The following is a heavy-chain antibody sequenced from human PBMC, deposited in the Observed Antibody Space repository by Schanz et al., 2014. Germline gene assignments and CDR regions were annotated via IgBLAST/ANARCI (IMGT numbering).Heavy chain of an antibody. CDR1: GFTVSSNY. V-gene: IGHV3-66*02. CDR3: AKQHGVIQQVSDY. D-gene: IGHD3-22*01. Sequence: EVHLVESGGGLVQPGGSLRLSCAASGFTVSSNYMSWVRQAPGKGLEWVSLIYSNGSTYYADSVKGRFIISRDNSKNTLCLQMNSLRAEDTAVYYCAKQHGVIQQVSDYWGQGTLVTVSS. CDR2: IYSNGST. J-gene: IGHJ4*02.